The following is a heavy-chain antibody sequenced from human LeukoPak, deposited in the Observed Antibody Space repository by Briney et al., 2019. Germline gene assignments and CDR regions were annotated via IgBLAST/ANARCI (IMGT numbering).Heavy chain of an antibody. V-gene: IGHV3-48*01. CDR1: GFTFSSYS. CDR3: ARDYNSGYSYGGGFDP. Sequence: GGSLRLSCAASGFTFSSYSMNWVRQAPGKGLEWVSYISSSSSTIYYADSVKGRFTISRDNSKNTLYLQMNSLRAEDTAVYYCARDYNSGYSYGGGFDPWGQGTLVTVSS. D-gene: IGHD5-18*01. CDR2: ISSSSSTI. J-gene: IGHJ5*02.